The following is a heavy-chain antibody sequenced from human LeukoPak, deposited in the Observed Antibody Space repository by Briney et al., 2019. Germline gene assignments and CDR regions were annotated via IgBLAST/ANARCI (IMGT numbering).Heavy chain of an antibody. D-gene: IGHD5-24*01. CDR1: GYTFTSYY. J-gene: IGHJ3*02. CDR3: ARDLRPPVMATFADDAFDI. CDR2: INPSGGST. Sequence: ASVKVSCKASGYTFTSYYMHWVRQAPAQGLEGKGIINPSGGSTSYEQKFQGRVTMTRDTSTSTVYMELSSLRSEDTAVYYCARDLRPPVMATFADDAFDIWGQGTMVTVSS. V-gene: IGHV1-46*01.